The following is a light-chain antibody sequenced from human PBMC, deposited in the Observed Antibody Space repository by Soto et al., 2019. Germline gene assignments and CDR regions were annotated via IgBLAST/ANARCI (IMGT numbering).Light chain of an antibody. Sequence: EIVLTQSPATLSLSPGERATLSCRASQSVSSYLAWYQQKPGQAPRLLIYDASNRATGIPARFSGSGSGTDFTLTISSLAPEDFAVYYCQQRSNWSSFTFGPGTKVDIK. CDR2: DAS. CDR3: QQRSNWSSFT. CDR1: QSVSSY. V-gene: IGKV3-11*01. J-gene: IGKJ3*01.